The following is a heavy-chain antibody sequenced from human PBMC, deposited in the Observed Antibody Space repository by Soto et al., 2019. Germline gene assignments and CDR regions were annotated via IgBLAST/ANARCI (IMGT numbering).Heavy chain of an antibody. CDR1: GGSISSYY. CDR3: GRGLRGMNV. V-gene: IGHV4-59*01. J-gene: IGHJ6*02. Sequence: PSETLSLTCTVSGGSISSYYWSWIRQPPGKGLEWIGYIYYSGSTNYNPSLKSRVTISVDTSKNQFSLKLSSVTAADTAAYYCGRGLRGMNVWGQGTTVTVSS. CDR2: IYYSGST.